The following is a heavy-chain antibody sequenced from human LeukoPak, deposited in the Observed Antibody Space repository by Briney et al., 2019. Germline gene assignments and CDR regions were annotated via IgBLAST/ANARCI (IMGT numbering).Heavy chain of an antibody. CDR1: GYSISSASY. D-gene: IGHD3-3*01. Sequence: SETLSLTCAVSGYSISSASYWGWIRQPPGKGLEWIGNIYHSGSPYYNPSLKSRVTISVDTSKNQFSLKLSSVTAADTAVYHCARPISSQGYFGVVIDWGQGTLVTVSS. V-gene: IGHV4-38-2*01. CDR2: IYHSGSP. CDR3: ARPISSQGYFGVVID. J-gene: IGHJ4*02.